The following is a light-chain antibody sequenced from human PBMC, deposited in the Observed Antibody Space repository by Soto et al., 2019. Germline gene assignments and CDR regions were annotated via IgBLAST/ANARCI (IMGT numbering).Light chain of an antibody. CDR3: ASYTSSRTLV. J-gene: IGLJ1*01. CDR1: SSDVGGHSY. CDR2: EVT. Sequence: QSVLTQPASVSGSPGQSITFSCTGTSSDVGGHSYVSWYQQRPGKAPRLMIYEVTKRPSGISNRFSASKSGNTASLTISGLQAEDEADYYCASYTSSRTLVFGTGTK. V-gene: IGLV2-14*01.